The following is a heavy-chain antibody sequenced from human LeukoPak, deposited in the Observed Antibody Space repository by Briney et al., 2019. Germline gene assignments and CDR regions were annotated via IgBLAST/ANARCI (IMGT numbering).Heavy chain of an antibody. J-gene: IGHJ3*02. Sequence: KASETLSLTCSVSDYSISSYNYWGWIRQVPGKGLEWIGSIYHSGSAYYIPSLKSRVTMSVDRSKNQFSLKLSSVTAADAAVYYCAILHYYDSSGYFPPSPRKDAFDIWGQGTMVTVSS. CDR3: AILHYYDSSGYFPPSPRKDAFDI. CDR1: DYSISSYNY. V-gene: IGHV4-38-2*02. D-gene: IGHD3-22*01. CDR2: IYHSGSA.